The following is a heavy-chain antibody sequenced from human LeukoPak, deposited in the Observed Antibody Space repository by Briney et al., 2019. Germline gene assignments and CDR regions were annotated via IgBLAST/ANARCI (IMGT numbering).Heavy chain of an antibody. CDR1: GFTFDDFA. Sequence: GGSLRLSCAASGFTFDDFAMHWVRQGPGKGLEWVAGISWNRGVIAYADSVKGRFTISRDNAKNTLYLQMNSLRAEDTAVYYCAKDLSGFIAAASSGAFDIWGQGTMVTVSS. V-gene: IGHV3-9*01. CDR3: AKDLSGFIAAASSGAFDI. CDR2: ISWNRGVI. D-gene: IGHD6-13*01. J-gene: IGHJ3*02.